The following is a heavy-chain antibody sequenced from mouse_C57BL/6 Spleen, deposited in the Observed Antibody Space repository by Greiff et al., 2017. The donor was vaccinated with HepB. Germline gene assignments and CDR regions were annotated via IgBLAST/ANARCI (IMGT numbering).Heavy chain of an antibody. V-gene: IGHV1-69*01. CDR2: IDPSDSYT. CDR1: GYTFTSYW. Sequence: QVQLQQPGAELVMPGASVKLSCKASGYTFTSYWMHWVKQRPGHGLEWIGEIDPSDSYTNYNQKFKGKSTLTVDKSSSTAYMQLSSLTSEDSAVYDCARVKPAWFAYWGKGTLVTVSA. J-gene: IGHJ3*01. CDR3: ARVKPAWFAY.